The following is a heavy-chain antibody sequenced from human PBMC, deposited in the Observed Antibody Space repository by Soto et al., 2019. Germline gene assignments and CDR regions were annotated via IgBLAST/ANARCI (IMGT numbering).Heavy chain of an antibody. D-gene: IGHD2-15*01. V-gene: IGHV2-5*02. Sequence: QITLKESGPTLVKPTQTLTLTCTFSGFSLSTRGVGVGWIRQPPGKALEWLALIYWDDDKRYSPSLNSRLTIVKDTSKNLVGLIMTNMDPVDTATYYCTHVGEYSRSHHYFDYRGQGTLVTVSS. J-gene: IGHJ4*02. CDR1: GFSLSTRGVG. CDR3: THVGEYSRSHHYFDY. CDR2: IYWDDDK.